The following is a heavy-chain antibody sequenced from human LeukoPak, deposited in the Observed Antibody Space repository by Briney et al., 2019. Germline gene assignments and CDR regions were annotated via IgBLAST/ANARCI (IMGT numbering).Heavy chain of an antibody. CDR2: INHSGST. J-gene: IGHJ4*02. D-gene: IGHD2-15*01. Sequence: SETLSLTCAVYGGSFSGYYWSWIRQPPGKGLEWIGEINHSGSTNYNPSLKSRVTISVDTFKNQFSLKLSSVTAADTAVYYCAKTDGRYCSGGSCYSEVVFDYWGQGTLVTVSS. CDR3: AKTDGRYCSGGSCYSEVVFDY. V-gene: IGHV4-34*01. CDR1: GGSFSGYY.